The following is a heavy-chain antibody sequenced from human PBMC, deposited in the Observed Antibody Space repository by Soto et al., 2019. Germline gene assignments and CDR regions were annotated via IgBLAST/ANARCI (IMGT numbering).Heavy chain of an antibody. CDR3: ARPFSRTVTTNWFDP. Sequence: PGGSLRLSCEASGFTFSAYAMSWVRQTPGKGLEWVSSISSSSSYIYYADSVKGRFTISRDNAKNSLYLQMNSLRAEDTAVYYCARPFSRTVTTNWFDPWGQGTLVTVSS. D-gene: IGHD4-17*01. CDR2: ISSSSSYI. V-gene: IGHV3-21*01. CDR1: GFTFSAYA. J-gene: IGHJ5*02.